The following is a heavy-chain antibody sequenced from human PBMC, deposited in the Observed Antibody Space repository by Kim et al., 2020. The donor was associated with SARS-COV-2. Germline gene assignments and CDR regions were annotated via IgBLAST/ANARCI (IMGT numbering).Heavy chain of an antibody. Sequence: SETLSLTCTVSGGSISSYYWSWIRQPPGKGLEWIGYIYYSGSTYYNPSLKSRVTISVDTSKNQFSLKLSSVTAADTAVYYCARAGAVSWFDPWGQGTLVTVSS. V-gene: IGHV4-59*01. CDR2: IYYSGST. J-gene: IGHJ5*02. D-gene: IGHD6-19*01. CDR3: ARAGAVSWFDP. CDR1: GGSISSYY.